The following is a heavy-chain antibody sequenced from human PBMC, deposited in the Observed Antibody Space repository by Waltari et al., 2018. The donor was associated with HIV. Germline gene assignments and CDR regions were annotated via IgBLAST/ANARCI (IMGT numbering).Heavy chain of an antibody. Sequence: QAHLVQSGAEVKKPGASVKVSCPASGYNFTSSDINWVRLLSGQGLEWMGWMNPKSGNAAYAQKFQGRVTMTRNTSVNTAYMELSSLRSEDTALYYCAMRPYVGGDFYPHYFYGLDVWGQGTPVTVSS. CDR3: AMRPYVGGDFYPHYFYGLDV. CDR2: MNPKSGNA. CDR1: GYNFTSSD. V-gene: IGHV1-8*01. D-gene: IGHD3-10*02. J-gene: IGHJ6*02.